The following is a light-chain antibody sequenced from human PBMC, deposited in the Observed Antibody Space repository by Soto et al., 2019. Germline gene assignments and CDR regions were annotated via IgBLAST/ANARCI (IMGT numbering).Light chain of an antibody. V-gene: IGKV1-5*03. J-gene: IGKJ5*01. CDR2: KSS. CDR1: QSVSIW. Sequence: DIQMTQSPSTLSASEGDRVTISCRASQSVSIWLAWYQQKPGRAPKLLIYKSSILESGVPSRFSGSGSGTEFTLTISSLQPDDFATYYCQQRNSWPPTFTFGQGTRLEIK. CDR3: QQRNSWPPTFT.